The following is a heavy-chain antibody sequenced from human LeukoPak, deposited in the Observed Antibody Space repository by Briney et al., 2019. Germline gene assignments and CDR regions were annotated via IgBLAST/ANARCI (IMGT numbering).Heavy chain of an antibody. D-gene: IGHD6-19*01. CDR2: INQRGNT. Sequence: PSETLSLTCGVYGGSFSGYYWSWIRQPPGRGLEWIWEINQRGNTNYNPSLKSRVTISVDTSKNQFSLKLSSVTAADTGVYYCATKYSVAVAANPPYFDYWGQGTLVTVSS. CDR1: GGSFSGYY. V-gene: IGHV4-34*01. J-gene: IGHJ4*02. CDR3: ATKYSVAVAANPPYFDY.